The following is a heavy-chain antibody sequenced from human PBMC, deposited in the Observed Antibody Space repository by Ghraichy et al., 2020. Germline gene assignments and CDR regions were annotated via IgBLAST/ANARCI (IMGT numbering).Heavy chain of an antibody. CDR1: GFSLNEPRMG. Sequence: LVKPTETLTLTCTVSGFSLNEPRMGVGWIRQPPGKALEWLAHIDEGPYSRVLNSRVTISKDTSKSQVVLTMANMDPGVTATYYCARGLSGYGGYDSWGQGTLVTVSS. CDR3: ARGLSGYGGYDS. D-gene: IGHD5-12*01. V-gene: IGHV2-26*01. CDR2: IDEG. J-gene: IGHJ5*02.